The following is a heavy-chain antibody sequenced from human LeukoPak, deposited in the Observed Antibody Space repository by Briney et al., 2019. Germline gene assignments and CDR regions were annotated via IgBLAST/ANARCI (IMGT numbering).Heavy chain of an antibody. D-gene: IGHD1-20*01. J-gene: IGHJ4*02. V-gene: IGHV1-18*01. CDR2: ISAYNGNT. Sequence: ASVKVSCKASGYTFTSYGISWVRQAPGQGLEWMGWISAYNGNTNYAQKLHGRVTMTTDTSTSTAYMELRSLRSDDTAVYYCARAKYNWNQPRPNDYWGQGTLVTVSS. CDR3: ARAKYNWNQPRPNDY. CDR1: GYTFTSYG.